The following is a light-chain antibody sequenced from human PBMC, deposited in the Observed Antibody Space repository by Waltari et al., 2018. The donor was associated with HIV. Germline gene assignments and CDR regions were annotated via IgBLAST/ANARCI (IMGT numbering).Light chain of an antibody. V-gene: IGLV2-23*02. J-gene: IGLJ2*01. CDR2: EVS. CDR3: CAYAGSTTYVI. CDR1: SSYVGGYNP. Sequence: QSALTQPASVSGSPGQSITISCPGTSSYVGGYNPFSWYQQHPGKAPKLMIYEVSKRPSGVSNRFSGSKSGNTASLTISGLQAEDEADYYCCAYAGSTTYVIFGGGTKLTVL.